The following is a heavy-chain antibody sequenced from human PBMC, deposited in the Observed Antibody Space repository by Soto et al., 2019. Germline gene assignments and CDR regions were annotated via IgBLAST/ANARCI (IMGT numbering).Heavy chain of an antibody. CDR2: IYYSGIP. CDR1: GGSISSYY. Sequence: SETLSLTCTVSGGSISSYYWSWIRQSPGKGLEWIGYIYYSGIPKYNPSLKSRVSISADMSRNQFSLKLSSVTAADTAVYYCARGSGYSYGYSFDCWGQGTLVTVS. V-gene: IGHV4-59*01. J-gene: IGHJ4*02. CDR3: ARGSGYSYGYSFDC. D-gene: IGHD5-18*01.